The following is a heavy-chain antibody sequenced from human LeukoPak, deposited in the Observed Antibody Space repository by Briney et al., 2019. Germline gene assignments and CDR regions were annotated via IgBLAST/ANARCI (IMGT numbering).Heavy chain of an antibody. Sequence: ASVKVSCKASGYTFTGYYMHWVRQAPGQGLEWMGWINPNSGGTNYAQKFQGRVTMTRDTSISTAYMELSRLRSDDTAVYYCARDITTVTTGRYFDLWGRGTLVTDSS. CDR1: GYTFTGYY. V-gene: IGHV1-2*02. J-gene: IGHJ2*01. CDR3: ARDITTVTTGRYFDL. CDR2: INPNSGGT. D-gene: IGHD4-17*01.